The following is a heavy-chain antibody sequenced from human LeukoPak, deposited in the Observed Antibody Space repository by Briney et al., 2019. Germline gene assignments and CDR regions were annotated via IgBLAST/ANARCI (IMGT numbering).Heavy chain of an antibody. D-gene: IGHD5-12*01. CDR3: AREGRVSGYDFDC. Sequence: QPGGFLRLSCAASGFTFSSYWMHWVRQAPGKGLVWVSRINSDGSSITYADSVKGRFSISRDNAKNTLYLQMNSLRVEDTAVYSCAREGRVSGYDFDCWGQGTLVSVSS. CDR2: INSDGSSI. J-gene: IGHJ4*02. V-gene: IGHV3-74*03. CDR1: GFTFSSYW.